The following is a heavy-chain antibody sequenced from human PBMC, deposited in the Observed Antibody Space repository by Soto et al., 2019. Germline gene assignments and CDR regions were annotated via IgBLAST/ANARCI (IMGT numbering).Heavy chain of an antibody. CDR3: ARTHGLLWFENVDKYLDY. CDR2: IKRDGSEN. Sequence: EVQLVESGGGLVQTGGSLRLSCAASGFDFNSYWMTRVRQAPGKGLEWVASIKRDGSENYYVDSLRGRFTVSRENAKNSLYLQMNSLRAEDTAVYFCARTHGLLWFENVDKYLDYWGQGTRVTVSS. CDR1: GFDFNSYW. V-gene: IGHV3-7*03. D-gene: IGHD3-10*01. J-gene: IGHJ4*02.